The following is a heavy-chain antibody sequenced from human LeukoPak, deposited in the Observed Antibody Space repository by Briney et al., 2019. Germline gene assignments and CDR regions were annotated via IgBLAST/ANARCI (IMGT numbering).Heavy chain of an antibody. Sequence: PGGSLRSSSAASGSPVRSKYMSWVRKAPGKGLEWVSVISGGGSTNYADSVKGRFTISTDNSKNTLYLQMNSLRAEDTAVYYCASSPGTAMVYYYYGMDVWGQGTTVTVSS. J-gene: IGHJ6*02. CDR2: ISGGGST. D-gene: IGHD5-18*01. CDR1: GSPVRSKY. V-gene: IGHV3-53*01. CDR3: ASSPGTAMVYYYYGMDV.